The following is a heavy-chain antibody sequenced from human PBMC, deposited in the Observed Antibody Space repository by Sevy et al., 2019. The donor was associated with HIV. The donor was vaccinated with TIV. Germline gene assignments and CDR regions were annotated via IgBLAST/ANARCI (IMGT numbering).Heavy chain of an antibody. CDR2: IYTSGRT. J-gene: IGHJ6*02. D-gene: IGHD1-26*01. CDR3: ARDGIRRDYYHGMDV. CDR1: GDSISSGNHW. V-gene: IGHV4-61*02. Sequence: SQTLSLTCTVSGDSISSGNHWWSWIRQPAGKGLQWIGRIYTSGRTIYKPVLRSRVTMSVDTSTNQFFLNLNSVTAADTAVYYCARDGIRRDYYHGMDVWGQGTTVTVSS.